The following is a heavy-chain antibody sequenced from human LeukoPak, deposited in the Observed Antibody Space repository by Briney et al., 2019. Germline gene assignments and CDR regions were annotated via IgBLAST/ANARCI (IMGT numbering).Heavy chain of an antibody. Sequence: GRSLRLSCAASGFTFSSYAMSWVRQAPGKGLEWVSAISGSGGSTYYADSVKGRFTISRDNSKNTLYLQMNSLRAEDTAVYYCAKEGRIVVVPASYMDVWGKGTTVTVSS. CDR1: GFTFSSYA. CDR3: AKEGRIVVVPASYMDV. D-gene: IGHD2-2*01. CDR2: ISGSGGST. J-gene: IGHJ6*03. V-gene: IGHV3-23*01.